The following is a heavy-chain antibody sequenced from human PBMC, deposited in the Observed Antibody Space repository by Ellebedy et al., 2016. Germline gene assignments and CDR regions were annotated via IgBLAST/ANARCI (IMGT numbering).Heavy chain of an antibody. J-gene: IGHJ4*02. D-gene: IGHD1-26*01. V-gene: IGHV4-34*01. CDR2: INHSGST. CDR3: ARSFRNSGSYYVFDY. Sequence: GSLRLXXAVYGGSFSGYYWSWIRQPPGKGLEWIGEINHSGSTNYNPSLKSRVTISVDTSKNQFSLKLSSVTAADTAVYYCARSFRNSGSYYVFDYWGQGTLVTVSS. CDR1: GGSFSGYY.